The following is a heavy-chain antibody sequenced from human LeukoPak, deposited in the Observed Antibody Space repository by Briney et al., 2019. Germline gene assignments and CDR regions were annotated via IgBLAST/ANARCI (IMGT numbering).Heavy chain of an antibody. CDR3: AKDLDYHYYGMDV. J-gene: IGHJ6*02. Sequence: GGALRLSCASSGFTFDGYGMHWVRQAPGKGRDGVSVINGDGNTTYYGDSVRGRFTISRENSKNSLYLQMNSLRTEDTALYYCAKDLDYHYYGMDVWGQGTTVIVSS. CDR1: GFTFDGYG. V-gene: IGHV3-43*02. CDR2: INGDGNTT.